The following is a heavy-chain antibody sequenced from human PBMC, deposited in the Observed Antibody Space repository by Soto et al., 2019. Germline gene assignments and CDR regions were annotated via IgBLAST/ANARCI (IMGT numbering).Heavy chain of an antibody. V-gene: IGHV1-69*01. J-gene: IGHJ4*02. D-gene: IGHD3-22*01. CDR2: IIPIFCTA. CDR3: ARVQDYYESSGYPHY. CDR1: GGTFSSYA. Sequence: QVQLVQSGAAVKKPGSSVKVSCKASGGTFSSYAISWLRQAPGQGLEWMGGIIPIFCTANYAQKFQGRVTITADESTSTAYMELSSLRSEDTAVYYCARVQDYYESSGYPHYWGQGTLVTVSS.